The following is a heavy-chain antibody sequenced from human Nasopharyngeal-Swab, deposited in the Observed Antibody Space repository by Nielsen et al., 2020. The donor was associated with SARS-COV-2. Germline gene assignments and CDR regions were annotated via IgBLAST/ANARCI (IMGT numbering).Heavy chain of an antibody. J-gene: IGHJ6*03. Sequence: GGSLRLSCAASGFTFSSYSMNWVRQAPGKGLEWVSSISSSSSYIYYADSVKGRFTISRDNAKTSLYLQMNSLRAEDTAVYYCARARGEQWLVRSRYMDVWGKGTTVTVSS. CDR1: GFTFSSYS. D-gene: IGHD6-19*01. CDR3: ARARGEQWLVRSRYMDV. CDR2: ISSSSSYI. V-gene: IGHV3-21*01.